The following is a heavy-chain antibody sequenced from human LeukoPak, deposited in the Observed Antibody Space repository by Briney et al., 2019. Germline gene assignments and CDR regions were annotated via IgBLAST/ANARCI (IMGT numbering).Heavy chain of an antibody. CDR2: IRGDESRK. CDR3: ARDANYHVSSDYYDAFDI. J-gene: IGHJ3*02. D-gene: IGHD3-22*01. CDR1: GFSFSSYW. V-gene: IGHV3-7*01. Sequence: GGSLRLSCAASGFSFSSYWMTCLRQAPGKGLEWVANIRGDESRKYYLDSVTGRFTISRDNAKNSLYLQMNSLRAEDTAVYYCARDANYHVSSDYYDAFDIWGQGTMVTVSS.